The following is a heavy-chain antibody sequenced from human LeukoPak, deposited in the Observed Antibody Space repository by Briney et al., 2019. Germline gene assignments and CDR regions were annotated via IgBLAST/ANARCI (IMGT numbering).Heavy chain of an antibody. CDR2: ISYTGST. D-gene: IGHD3-9*01. V-gene: IGHV4-59*11. Sequence: SETLSLTCTVSAGSISSHYWSWIRQPPGEGLEWIGYISYTGSTNYNPSLKGRVTISVDTSKNHFSLKLSSVTAADTAVYYCARAPYNILTGWPSNFDYWGQGTLVSVSS. CDR1: AGSISSHY. J-gene: IGHJ4*02. CDR3: ARAPYNILTGWPSNFDY.